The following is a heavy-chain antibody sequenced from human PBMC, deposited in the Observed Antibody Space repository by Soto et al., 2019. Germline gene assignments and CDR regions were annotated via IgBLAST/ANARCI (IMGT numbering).Heavy chain of an antibody. J-gene: IGHJ4*02. V-gene: IGHV3-23*01. D-gene: IGHD3-22*01. Sequence: PGGSLRLSCAASGFTFSSYSMNWVRQAPGKGLEWVSAISGSGGSTYYADSVKGRFTISRDNSKNTLYLQMNSLRAEDTAVYYCAKGYDSSGSVDYWGQGTLVTVSS. CDR1: GFTFSSYS. CDR3: AKGYDSSGSVDY. CDR2: ISGSGGST.